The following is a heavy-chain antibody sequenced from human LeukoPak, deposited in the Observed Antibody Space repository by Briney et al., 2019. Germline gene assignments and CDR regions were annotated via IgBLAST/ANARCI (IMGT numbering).Heavy chain of an antibody. J-gene: IGHJ4*02. CDR1: GFTFGDYG. CDR2: IRSKAYGGTT. CDR3: TRVGTMIAVAVDY. V-gene: IGHV3-49*04. Sequence: GGSLRLSCTASGFTFGDYGMSWVRQAPGKRLEWVGFIRSKAYGGTTEYAASVKGRFAISRDDSKGIAYLQMNSLKTEDTAVYYCTRVGTMIAVAVDYWGQGTLVTVSS. D-gene: IGHD3-22*01.